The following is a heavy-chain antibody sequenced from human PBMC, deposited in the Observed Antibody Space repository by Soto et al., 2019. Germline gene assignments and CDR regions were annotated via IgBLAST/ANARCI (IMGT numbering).Heavy chain of an antibody. CDR3: ATDLAATYKLIINETYGMDV. D-gene: IGHD2-2*01. V-gene: IGHV1-24*01. Sequence: ASVKVSCKGSGYTLTELSMHWVRQAPGKGLEWMGGFDPEDGETIYAQKFQGRVTMTEDTSTDTAYMELSSLRSEDTAVYYCATDLAATYKLIINETYGMDVWGQGTPVTVSS. CDR2: FDPEDGET. J-gene: IGHJ6*02. CDR1: GYTLTELS.